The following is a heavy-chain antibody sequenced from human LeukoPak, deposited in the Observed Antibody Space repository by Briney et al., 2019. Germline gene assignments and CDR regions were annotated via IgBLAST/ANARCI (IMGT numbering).Heavy chain of an antibody. D-gene: IGHD6-13*01. J-gene: IGHJ5*02. Sequence: ASVKVSCKASGYTFTSYYMHWVRQAPGQGLEWMGWINPNSGGTNYAQKFQGRVTMTRDTSISTAYMELSRLRSDDTAVYYCARTQQLVLRSPLDPWGQGTLVTVSS. CDR3: ARTQQLVLRSPLDP. CDR1: GYTFTSYY. V-gene: IGHV1-2*02. CDR2: INPNSGGT.